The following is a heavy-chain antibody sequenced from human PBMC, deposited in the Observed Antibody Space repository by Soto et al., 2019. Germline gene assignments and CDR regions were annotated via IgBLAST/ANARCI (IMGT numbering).Heavy chain of an antibody. J-gene: IGHJ5*02. V-gene: IGHV4-31*03. D-gene: IGHD2-15*01. CDR3: ARTPYCSGGSCYSGAYNWFDP. CDR1: GGSISSGGYY. CDR2: IYYSGST. Sequence: QVQLQESGPGLVKPSQTLSLTCTVSGGSISSGGYYWSWIRQHPGKGLEWIGSIYYSGSTYYNPSLKSRVTISVDTSKNQFSLKLSSVTAADTAVYYCARTPYCSGGSCYSGAYNWFDPWGQGTLVTVSS.